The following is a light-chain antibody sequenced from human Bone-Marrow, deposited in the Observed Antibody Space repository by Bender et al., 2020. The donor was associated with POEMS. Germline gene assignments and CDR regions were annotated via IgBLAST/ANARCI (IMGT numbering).Light chain of an antibody. CDR2: INN. J-gene: IGLJ3*02. V-gene: IGLV1-44*01. CDR3: AAWEDSLNGWV. CDR1: SSNIGTNP. Sequence: QSVLTQPPSASGTPGQRVTISCSGSSSNIGTNPVNWYQQLPGTAPKLLIYINNQRPSGVPDRFSGSQSGTSASLAISGLQSEDEADYYWAAWEDSLNGWVFGGGTKLTVL.